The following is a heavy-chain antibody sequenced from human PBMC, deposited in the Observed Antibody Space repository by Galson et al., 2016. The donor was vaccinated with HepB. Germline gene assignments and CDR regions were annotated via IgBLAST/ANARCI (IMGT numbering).Heavy chain of an antibody. D-gene: IGHD3-3*01. CDR3: AKNRHITPHQRGTWFDP. Sequence: SLRLSCAASGFTFRGYAMSWVRRAPGKGLEWVSNISGSGGTTHYGDSVKGRFTISRDNSKNTVYLQMSSLRAEDTAVYYCAKNRHITPHQRGTWFDPWGQGTVVTVSS. J-gene: IGHJ5*02. CDR1: GFTFRGYA. CDR2: ISGSGGTT. V-gene: IGHV3-23*01.